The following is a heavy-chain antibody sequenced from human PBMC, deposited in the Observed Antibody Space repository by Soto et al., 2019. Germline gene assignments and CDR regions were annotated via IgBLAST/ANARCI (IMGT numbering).Heavy chain of an antibody. CDR3: ARDVGGTVTLEAAFDF. J-gene: IGHJ3*01. Sequence: QVQLLASGPGLVKPSETLSLTCTVSGNFISDYYWSWIRHPPGKGLEWIGYIFHTGKTNYNPSLKRRVTMAVDTSKKQFSLRLSAVTAADTALYYCARDVGGTVTLEAAFDFGGQGTMVTVS. CDR1: GNFISDYY. V-gene: IGHV4-59*01. CDR2: IFHTGKT. D-gene: IGHD4-17*01.